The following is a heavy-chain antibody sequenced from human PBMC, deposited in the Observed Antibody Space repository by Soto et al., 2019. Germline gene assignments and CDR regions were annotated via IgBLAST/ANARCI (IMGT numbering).Heavy chain of an antibody. J-gene: IGHJ4*02. Sequence: PGGSLRLSCAAYGFTFSSYAMHWVRQAPGKGLEWVAVISYDGSNKYYADSVKGRFTISRDNSKNTLYLQMNSLRAEDTAVYYCARLPLPYDSSGYYYDYWGQGTLVTVSS. V-gene: IGHV3-30-3*01. D-gene: IGHD3-22*01. CDR3: ARLPLPYDSSGYYYDY. CDR1: GFTFSSYA. CDR2: ISYDGSNK.